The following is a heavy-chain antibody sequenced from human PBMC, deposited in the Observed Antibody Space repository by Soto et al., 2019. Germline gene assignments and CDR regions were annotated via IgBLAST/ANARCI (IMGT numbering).Heavy chain of an antibody. J-gene: IGHJ5*02. Sequence: ASVKVSCKASGYTFTSYAMHWVRQAPGQRLEWMGWINAGNGNTKYSQKFQGRVTITRDTSASTAYMELSSLRSEDTAVYYCARGNSIVLRVYAQSWFDLWGQGTLVTVSS. CDR3: ARGNSIVLRVYAQSWFDL. CDR1: GYTFTSYA. D-gene: IGHD2-8*01. V-gene: IGHV1-3*01. CDR2: INAGNGNT.